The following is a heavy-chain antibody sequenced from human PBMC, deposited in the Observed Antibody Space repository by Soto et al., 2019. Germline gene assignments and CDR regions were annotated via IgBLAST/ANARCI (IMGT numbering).Heavy chain of an antibody. CDR1: GFTVSSNY. V-gene: IGHV3-53*02. Sequence: EVQLVETGGGLIQPGGSLRLSCAASGFTVSSNYMSWVRQAPGKGLEWVSVIYSGGSTYYADSVKGRFTISRDNSKNTLYLQMNSLRAEDTAVYYRAGPSSGWSAHTGPGYFDLWGRGTLVTVSS. J-gene: IGHJ2*01. D-gene: IGHD6-19*01. CDR3: AGPSSGWSAHTGPGYFDL. CDR2: IYSGGST.